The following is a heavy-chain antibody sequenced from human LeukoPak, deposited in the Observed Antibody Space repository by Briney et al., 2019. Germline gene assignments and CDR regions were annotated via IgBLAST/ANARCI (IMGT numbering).Heavy chain of an antibody. CDR2: ISYDGSNK. CDR3: ARSGSGWQSGHDAFDI. D-gene: IGHD6-19*01. V-gene: IGHV3-30*04. CDR1: GFTFSSYA. Sequence: GGSLRLSCAASGFTFSSYAMHWVRQAPGKGLEWVAVISYDGSNKYYADSVKGRVTISRDNAKNSLYLQMNSLRAEDTAVYYCARSGSGWQSGHDAFDIWGQGTMVTVSS. J-gene: IGHJ3*02.